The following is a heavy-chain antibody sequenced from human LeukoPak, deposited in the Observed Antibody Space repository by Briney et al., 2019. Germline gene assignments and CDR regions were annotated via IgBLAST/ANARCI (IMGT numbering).Heavy chain of an antibody. CDR2: IYPGDSDT. D-gene: IGHD2-2*01. Sequence: GKSLKISCKGSGYSFTSYWIGWVRQMPGKGLEWMGIIYPGDSDTRYSPSFQGQVTISADKSISTAYLQWSSLKASDTAMYYCARQVVPAARTSYYYYMDVWGKGTTVTVSS. V-gene: IGHV5-51*01. CDR3: ARQVVPAARTSYYYYMDV. CDR1: GYSFTSYW. J-gene: IGHJ6*03.